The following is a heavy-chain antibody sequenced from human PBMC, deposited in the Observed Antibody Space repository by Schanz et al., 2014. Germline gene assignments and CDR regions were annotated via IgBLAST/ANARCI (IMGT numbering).Heavy chain of an antibody. V-gene: IGHV1-2*02. CDR2: INPNSGET. Sequence: QVHLVQSGAEEKEPGSSVKVSCKASGYTFIDYYMHWVRQAPGQGLEWMGWINPNSGETNYEQKFKGRVTLTSDTSISTAFMELSRLTSDDTATYFCARARYTGYDCSGYWGQGTLLIVSS. CDR1: GYTFIDYY. J-gene: IGHJ4*02. CDR3: ARARYTGYDCSGY. D-gene: IGHD5-12*01.